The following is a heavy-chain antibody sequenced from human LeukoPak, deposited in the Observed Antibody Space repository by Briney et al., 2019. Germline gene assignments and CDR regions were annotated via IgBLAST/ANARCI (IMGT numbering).Heavy chain of an antibody. D-gene: IGHD6-13*01. CDR2: IYYSGST. V-gene: IGHV4-39*02. CDR1: GGSISSSSYY. CDR3: ARENVIAAAGDYYYYYMDV. J-gene: IGHJ6*03. Sequence: PSETLSLTCTVSGGSISSSSYYWGWLRQPPGKGLEWIGSIYYSGSTYYNPSLKSRVTISVDTSKNQFSLKLSSVTAAHTAVYYCARENVIAAAGDYYYYYMDVWGKGTTVTISS.